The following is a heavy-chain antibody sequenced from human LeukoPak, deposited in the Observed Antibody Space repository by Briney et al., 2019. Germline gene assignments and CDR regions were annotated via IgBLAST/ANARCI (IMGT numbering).Heavy chain of an antibody. J-gene: IGHJ5*02. CDR3: ARDFFDSYGPYPYGNWFDP. CDR2: IIPILGIA. V-gene: IGHV1-69*04. CDR1: GGTFSSYA. D-gene: IGHD5-18*01. Sequence: GASVKVSCKASGGTFSSYAISWVRQAPGQGLEWMGRIIPILGIANYAQKFQGRVTITADKSTSTAYMELSSLRSEDTAVCYCARDFFDSYGPYPYGNWFDPWGQGTLVTVSS.